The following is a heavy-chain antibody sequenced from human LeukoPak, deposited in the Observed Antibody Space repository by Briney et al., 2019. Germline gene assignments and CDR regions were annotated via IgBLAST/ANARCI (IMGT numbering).Heavy chain of an antibody. CDR1: GGSISSYY. D-gene: IGHD3-10*01. CDR2: VYYSGST. Sequence: PSETLSLTCTVSGGSISSYYWSWIRQPPGKGLEWIGHVYYSGSTNSNPSLKSRVTISVDTSKNQVSLKLSSVTAADTAVYYCASNYYGSGSLDYWGQGNLVTVSS. CDR3: ASNYYGSGSLDY. V-gene: IGHV4-59*08. J-gene: IGHJ4*02.